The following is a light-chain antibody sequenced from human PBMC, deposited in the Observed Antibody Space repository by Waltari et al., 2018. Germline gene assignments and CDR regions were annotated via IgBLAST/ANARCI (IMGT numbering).Light chain of an antibody. CDR2: GAS. CDR1: QSVSSH. CDR3: QHYDNWLYS. V-gene: IGKV3-15*01. J-gene: IGKJ2*03. Sequence: IVMTPSPANLSFFPGGRTPLFFRARQSVSSHLAWYQQKPGQAPRLLLFGASTRATGTPARFRGSGSGTEFTLTISSLQSEDFAVYYCQHYDNWLYSFGQGTKVEIK.